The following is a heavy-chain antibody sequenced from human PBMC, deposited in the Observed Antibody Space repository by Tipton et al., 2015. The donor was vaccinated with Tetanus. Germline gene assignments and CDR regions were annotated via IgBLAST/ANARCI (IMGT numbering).Heavy chain of an antibody. D-gene: IGHD3-16*02. CDR2: INYSGST. CDR3: ARAHYDIVWGSYRPSSAGYFFDY. J-gene: IGHJ4*02. CDR1: SGSISTYY. Sequence: TLSLTCTVSSGSISTYYWSWIRQPPGKGLGWIGYINYSGSTNYNPSLRSRVTISVDTSKKHFSLKLSSVTSADTAVYYCARAHYDIVWGSYRPSSAGYFFDYWGQGTLVIVSS. V-gene: IGHV4-59*01.